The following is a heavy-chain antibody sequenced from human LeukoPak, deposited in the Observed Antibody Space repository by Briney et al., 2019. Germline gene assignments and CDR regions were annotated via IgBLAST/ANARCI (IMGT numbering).Heavy chain of an antibody. Sequence: ASVKVSCKASGYIFTDYYMHWVRQAPGQELGWMGRINPNSGGTNYAQKFQGRVTMTRDTSISTAYTELSSLRSEDTAVYYCAKSNGYGLVDIWGQGTMVTVSS. V-gene: IGHV1/OR15-1*01. D-gene: IGHD3-10*01. CDR2: INPNSGGT. J-gene: IGHJ3*02. CDR3: AKSNGYGLVDI. CDR1: GYIFTDYY.